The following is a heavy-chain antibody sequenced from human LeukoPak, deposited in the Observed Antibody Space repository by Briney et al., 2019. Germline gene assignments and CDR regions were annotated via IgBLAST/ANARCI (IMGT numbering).Heavy chain of an antibody. D-gene: IGHD3-16*02. CDR1: GFTFSNAW. J-gene: IGHJ4*02. V-gene: IGHV3-15*05. CDR2: IKSKTDGGTT. CDR3: TTDYLRVYFDY. Sequence: GGSLRLSCAASGFTFSNAWMSWVRQAPGKGLEWVGRIKSKTDGGTTDYAAPVRGRFTISRDDSKNTLYLQMNSLKTEDTAVYYCTTDYLRVYFDYWGQGTLVTVSS.